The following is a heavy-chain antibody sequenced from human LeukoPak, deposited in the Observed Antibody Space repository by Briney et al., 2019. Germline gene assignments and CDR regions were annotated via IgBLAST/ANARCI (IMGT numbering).Heavy chain of an antibody. CDR2: ISTSGST. J-gene: IGHJ4*02. Sequence: SETLSLTCTVSGGSISSYYWSWIRQPAGKGLESIGHISTSGSTNYNPSLKSQVSISIDTSKNQFSLRLTSVTAADTAVYYCARQTGSGLFILPGGQGTLVTVSS. CDR3: ARQTGSGLFILP. V-gene: IGHV4-4*07. CDR1: GGSISSYY. D-gene: IGHD3/OR15-3a*01.